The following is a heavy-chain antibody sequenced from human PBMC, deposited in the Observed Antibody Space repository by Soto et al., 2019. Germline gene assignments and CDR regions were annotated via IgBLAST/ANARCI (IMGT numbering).Heavy chain of an antibody. CDR2: IYYSGST. V-gene: IGHV4-59*01. D-gene: IGHD2-2*01. CDR3: ARGGYCSSTSCYAYYFDY. Sequence: TSETLSLTCTVSGGSISSYYWSWIRQPPGKGLEWIGYIYYSGSTNYNPSLKSRVTISVDTSKNQFSLKLSSVTAADTAVYYCARGGYCSSTSCYAYYFDYWGQGTLVTVSS. CDR1: GGSISSYY. J-gene: IGHJ4*02.